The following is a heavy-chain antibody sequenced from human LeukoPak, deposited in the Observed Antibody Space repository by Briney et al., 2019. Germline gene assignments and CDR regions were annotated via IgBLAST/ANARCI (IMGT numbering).Heavy chain of an antibody. CDR2: IIPIFGTA. J-gene: IGHJ6*03. CDR1: VGTFSSYA. D-gene: IGHD6-6*01. Sequence: GASVKVSCKASVGTFSSYAISWVRQSPGQGLEWMGGIIPIFGTANYAQKFQGRVTITADESTSTAYMELSSLRSEDTAVYYCARATLYTRSSGPYYYMDVLGKGTTVTVSS. V-gene: IGHV1-69*13. CDR3: ARATLYTRSSGPYYYMDV.